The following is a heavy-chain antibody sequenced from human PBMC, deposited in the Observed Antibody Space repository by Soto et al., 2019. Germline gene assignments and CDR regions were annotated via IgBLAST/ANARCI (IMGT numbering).Heavy chain of an antibody. V-gene: IGHV4-59*01. D-gene: IGHD6-6*01. CDR2: IYYSGST. J-gene: IGHJ4*02. CDR1: GCSIKDFY. Sequence: SETLSLTCTVSGCSIKDFYWSWIRQPPGKGLEWIGYIYYSGSTDYNPSLKGRVTISVDTSKNQFSLKLRSVTAADTAVYYCARVGGVAARTFDYWGQGTLVTVSS. CDR3: ARVGGVAARTFDY.